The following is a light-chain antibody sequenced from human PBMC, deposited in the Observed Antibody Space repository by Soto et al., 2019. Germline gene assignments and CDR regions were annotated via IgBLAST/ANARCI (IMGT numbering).Light chain of an antibody. V-gene: IGKV3-20*01. CDR3: QQYGGSPS. J-gene: IGKJ3*01. Sequence: EIVLTQSPGTLSLSPGERATLSCRASQSVSSSYLAWYQQKPGQAPRLLIYGASSRATGIPDRFSGSGSGTDFSLTISRVEPEDFAVYYCQQYGGSPSFGPGTKVDIK. CDR2: GAS. CDR1: QSVSSSY.